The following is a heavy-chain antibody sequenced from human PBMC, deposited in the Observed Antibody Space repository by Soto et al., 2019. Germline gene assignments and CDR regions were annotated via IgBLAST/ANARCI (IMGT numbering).Heavy chain of an antibody. CDR3: AKLAVVVVAATHSGPDY. Sequence: GGSLRLSCAASGFTFSSYEMNWVRQAPGKGLEWVSYISSSGSTIYYADSVKGRFTISRDNAKNSLYLQMNSLRAEDTAVYYCAKLAVVVVAATHSGPDYWGQGTLVTVSS. D-gene: IGHD2-15*01. CDR1: GFTFSSYE. CDR2: ISSSGSTI. V-gene: IGHV3-48*03. J-gene: IGHJ4*02.